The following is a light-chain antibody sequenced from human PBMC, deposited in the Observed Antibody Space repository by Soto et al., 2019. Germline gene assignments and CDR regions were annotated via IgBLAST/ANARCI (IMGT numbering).Light chain of an antibody. CDR2: EVS. J-gene: IGLJ1*01. Sequence: QSALTQPASVSGSPGQSITIFCTGTSSDVGGYNYVSWYQQHPDKAPKLILYEVSNRPSGVSNRFSGSKSGNTASLTISGLQTEDGADYYCSSYTDNSTLVFGTGTKVTVL. CDR1: SSDVGGYNY. V-gene: IGLV2-14*01. CDR3: SSYTDNSTLV.